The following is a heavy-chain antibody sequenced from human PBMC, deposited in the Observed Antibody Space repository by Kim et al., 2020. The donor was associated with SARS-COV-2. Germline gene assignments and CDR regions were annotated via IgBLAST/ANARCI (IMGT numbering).Heavy chain of an antibody. CDR1: GFTFSSYS. Sequence: GGSLRLSCAASGFTFSSYSMNWVRQAPGKGLEWVSSISSSSSYIYYADSVKGRFTISRDNAKNSLYLQMNSLRAEDTAVYYCAGYSSGWGVSYWGQGTLVTVSS. V-gene: IGHV3-21*01. CDR3: AGYSSGWGVSY. CDR2: ISSSSSYI. D-gene: IGHD6-19*01. J-gene: IGHJ4*02.